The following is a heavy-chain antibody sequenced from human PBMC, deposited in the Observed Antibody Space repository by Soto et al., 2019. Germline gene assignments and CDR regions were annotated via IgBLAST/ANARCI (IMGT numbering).Heavy chain of an antibody. CDR3: AISWGYRETNWFDP. CDR1: GYTFTSYD. CDR2: MNPNSGNT. V-gene: IGHV1-8*01. Sequence: GASVKVSCKASGYTFTSYDINWVRQATGQGLEWMGWMNPNSGNTGYAQKFQGRVTMTRNTSISTAYMELSSLRSEDTAVYYCAISWGYRETNWFDPWGQGTLVTVSS. D-gene: IGHD1-26*01. J-gene: IGHJ5*02.